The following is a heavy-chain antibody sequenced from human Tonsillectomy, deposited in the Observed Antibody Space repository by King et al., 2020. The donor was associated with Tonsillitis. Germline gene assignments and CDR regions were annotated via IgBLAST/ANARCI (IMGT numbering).Heavy chain of an antibody. D-gene: IGHD1-26*01. V-gene: IGHV4-39*01. CDR2: MDYSGTN. CDR1: GGSISRNDHY. Sequence: QLQESGPGVVKPLETLSLTCTVSGGSISRNDHYLAGIRQPPGKGLEWIGCMDYSGTNLYNPSLQSRLTISGGTSENRFSLKLSSVTAADTAVYFCARYVSGSFDYWGQGALVTVSS. CDR3: ARYVSGSFDY. J-gene: IGHJ4*02.